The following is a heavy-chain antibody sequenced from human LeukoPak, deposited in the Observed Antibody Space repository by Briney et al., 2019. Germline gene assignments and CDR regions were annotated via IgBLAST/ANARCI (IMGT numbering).Heavy chain of an antibody. D-gene: IGHD3-22*01. CDR1: GGSISSGDYY. CDR2: IYYSGST. CDR3: ARGGDYYDSSGPPYYFDY. Sequence: PSETLSLTCTVSGGSISSGDYYWSWIRQPPGKGLEWIGYIYYSGSTYYNPSLKSRVTISVDTSKNQFSLKLSSVTAADTAVYYCARGGDYYDSSGPPYYFDYWGQGTQVTVSS. V-gene: IGHV4-30-4*01. J-gene: IGHJ4*02.